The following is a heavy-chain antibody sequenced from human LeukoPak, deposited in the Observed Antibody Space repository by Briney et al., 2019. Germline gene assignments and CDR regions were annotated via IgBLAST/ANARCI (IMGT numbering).Heavy chain of an antibody. CDR1: GGSISNYY. J-gene: IGHJ6*03. D-gene: IGHD6-19*01. CDR2: SYSSGST. Sequence: PSETLSLTCTVSGGSISNYYWSYIRQPAGPGLERIGRSYSSGSTNYNPSLESRVTVSIDRSRKQFSLKLRSVTAADTAVYYCAREVAVAGSRDYFYYYMDVWGKGTTVTVS. CDR3: AREVAVAGSRDYFYYYMDV. V-gene: IGHV4-4*07.